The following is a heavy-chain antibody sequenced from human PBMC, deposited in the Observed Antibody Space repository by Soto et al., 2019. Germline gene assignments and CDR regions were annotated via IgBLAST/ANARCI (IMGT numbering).Heavy chain of an antibody. J-gene: IGHJ6*02. D-gene: IGHD2-15*01. V-gene: IGHV3-48*02. Sequence: EVQLVESGGGLVQPGGSLRLSCAASGFTFSSYSMNWVRQAPGKGLEWVSYISSSSSTIYYADSVKGRFTISRDNAKNSLYLPMNSLRDEDTSVYYCARVEYYYYYGMDVWGQGTTVTVSS. CDR2: ISSSSSTI. CDR1: GFTFSSYS. CDR3: ARVEYYYYYGMDV.